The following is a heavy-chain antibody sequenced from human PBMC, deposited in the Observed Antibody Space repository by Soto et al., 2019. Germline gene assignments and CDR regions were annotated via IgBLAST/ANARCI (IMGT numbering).Heavy chain of an antibody. CDR3: ASTYYYDSSGYLNFDY. CDR2: IIPIFGTA. D-gene: IGHD3-22*01. V-gene: IGHV1-69*13. CDR1: GGSFSSYA. Sequence: GAPVKVSCTASGGSFSSYAISWVRQTPGQGLEWMGGIIPIFGTANYAQKFQGRVTITADESTSTAYMELSSLRSEDTAVYYCASTYYYDSSGYLNFDYWGQGTLVTVSS. J-gene: IGHJ4*02.